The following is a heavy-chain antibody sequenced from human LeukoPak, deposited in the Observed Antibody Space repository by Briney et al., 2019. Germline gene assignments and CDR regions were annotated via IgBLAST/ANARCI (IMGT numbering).Heavy chain of an antibody. CDR3: RRGYSYGTRDY. CDR2: INPNSGGT. CDR1: GGTFSSYA. Sequence: GSSVKVSCKASGGTFSSYAISWVRQAPGQGLEWMGRINPNSGGTNYAQKFQGRVTMTRDTSISTAYMELSRLRSDDTAVYRPRRGYSYGTRDYWGQGTLVTVSS. D-gene: IGHD5-18*01. J-gene: IGHJ4*02. V-gene: IGHV1-2*06.